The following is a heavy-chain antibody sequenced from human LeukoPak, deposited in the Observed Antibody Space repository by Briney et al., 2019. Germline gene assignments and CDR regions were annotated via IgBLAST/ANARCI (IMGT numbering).Heavy chain of an antibody. D-gene: IGHD4-17*01. V-gene: IGHV1-18*04. CDR1: GYTFTGYY. CDR2: ISAYNGNT. CDR3: ARDYGDARQLTN. J-gene: IGHJ4*02. Sequence: ASVKVSCKASGYTFTGYYMHWVRQAPGQGLEWMGWISAYNGNTNYAQKLQGRVTMTTDTSTSTAYMELRSLRSDDTALYYCARDYGDARQLTNWGQGTLVTVSS.